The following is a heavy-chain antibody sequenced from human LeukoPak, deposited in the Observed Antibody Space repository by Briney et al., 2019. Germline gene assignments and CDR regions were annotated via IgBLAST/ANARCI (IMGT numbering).Heavy chain of an antibody. V-gene: IGHV3-23*01. CDR2: GGSGGST. J-gene: IGHJ4*02. D-gene: IGHD2-2*01. Sequence: GGSLRLSCAASGFIFSSYAMSWVRQAPGKGLEWVSYGGSGGSTYYADSVKGRFTVSRDNSKSTLYLQMNSLRAEDTAVYYCARESWSSLTRGQGTLVTVSS. CDR3: ARESWSSLT. CDR1: GFIFSSYA.